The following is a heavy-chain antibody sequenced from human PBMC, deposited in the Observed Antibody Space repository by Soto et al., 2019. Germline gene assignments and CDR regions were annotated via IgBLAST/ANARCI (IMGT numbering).Heavy chain of an antibody. Sequence: GSLRLSCAASGFTFSSYGMHWVRQAPGKGLEWVAVISYDGSNKYYADSVEGRFTISRDNSKNTLYLQMNSLRAEDTAVYYCAKDYGGVYYYDSSGYYYSNYFDYWGQGTLVTVSS. J-gene: IGHJ4*02. CDR2: ISYDGSNK. D-gene: IGHD3-22*01. CDR1: GFTFSSYG. V-gene: IGHV3-30*18. CDR3: AKDYGGVYYYDSSGYYYSNYFDY.